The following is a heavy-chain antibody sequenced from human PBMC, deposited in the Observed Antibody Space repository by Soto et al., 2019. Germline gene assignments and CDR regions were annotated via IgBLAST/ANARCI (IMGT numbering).Heavy chain of an antibody. CDR3: ATWGPYYYGSGSPAAY. CDR1: GFTFSSYG. D-gene: IGHD3-10*01. Sequence: GGSLRLSCAASGFTFSSYGTHWVRQAPGKGLEWVAVIWYDGSNKYYADSVKGRFTISRDNSKNTLYLQMNSLRAEDTAVYYCATWGPYYYGSGSPAAYWGLGTLVTVSS. J-gene: IGHJ4*02. CDR2: IWYDGSNK. V-gene: IGHV3-33*08.